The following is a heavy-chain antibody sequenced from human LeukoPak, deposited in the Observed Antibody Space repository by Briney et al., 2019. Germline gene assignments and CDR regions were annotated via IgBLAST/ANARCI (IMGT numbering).Heavy chain of an antibody. CDR3: ASFPSGSYSAY. CDR1: GFSFSGSG. D-gene: IGHD1-26*01. Sequence: GGSLRLSCAASGFSFSGSGMHWVRQASGKGLEGVGHIRSKANSYATVYGASVKGRFTITRDDSENPAYLQMNSLKTEDTAVYFCASFPSGSYSAYWGQGTLVTVSS. J-gene: IGHJ4*02. V-gene: IGHV3-73*01. CDR2: IRSKANSYAT.